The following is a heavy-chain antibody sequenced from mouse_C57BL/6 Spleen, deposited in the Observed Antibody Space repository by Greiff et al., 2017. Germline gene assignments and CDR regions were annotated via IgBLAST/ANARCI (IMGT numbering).Heavy chain of an antibody. CDR1: GYTFTSYW. D-gene: IGHD2-2*01. V-gene: IGHV1-52*01. J-gene: IGHJ4*01. CDR3: ARGLRDAMDY. CDR2: IDPSDSET. Sequence: QVQLQQPGAELVRPGSSVKLSCKASGYTFTSYWMHWVKQRPIQGLEWIGNIDPSDSETHYNQKFKDKATLTVDKSSSTAYRQLSSLTSEDSAVYYCARGLRDAMDYWGQGTSVTVSS.